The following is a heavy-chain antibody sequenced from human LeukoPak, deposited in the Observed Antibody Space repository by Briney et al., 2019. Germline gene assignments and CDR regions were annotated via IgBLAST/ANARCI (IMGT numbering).Heavy chain of an antibody. D-gene: IGHD6-13*01. Sequence: GGSLRLSCAASGFTFSPYSMNWVRQAPGKGLEWVSYITSSSGTIYYADSVRGRFTISRDNAKHSLYLQMNSLRSEDTAVYYCARGGWQQLPQKGSWGQGTLVTVSS. CDR2: ITSSSGTI. J-gene: IGHJ5*02. CDR3: ARGGWQQLPQKGS. CDR1: GFTFSPYS. V-gene: IGHV3-48*01.